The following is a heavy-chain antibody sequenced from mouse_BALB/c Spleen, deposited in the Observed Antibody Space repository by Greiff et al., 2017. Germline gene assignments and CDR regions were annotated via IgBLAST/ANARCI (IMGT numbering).Heavy chain of an antibody. CDR2: ISYDGSN. CDR1: GYSITSGYY. D-gene: IGHD1-3*01. J-gene: IGHJ2*01. V-gene: IGHV3-6*02. Sequence: DVKLQESGPGLVKPSQSLSLTCSVTGYSITSGYYWNWIRQFPGNKLEWMGYISYDGSNNYNPSLKNRISITRDTSKNQFFLKLNSVTTEDTATYYCARDEELDYWGQGTTLTVSS. CDR3: ARDEELDY.